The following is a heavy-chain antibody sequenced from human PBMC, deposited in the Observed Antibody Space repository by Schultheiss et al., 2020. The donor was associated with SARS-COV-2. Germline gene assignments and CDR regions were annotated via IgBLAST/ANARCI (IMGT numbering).Heavy chain of an antibody. CDR1: GYNFTDYW. CDR3: ARVRSLPAAIGWFDP. CDR2: IYPGDSDT. J-gene: IGHJ5*02. D-gene: IGHD2-2*01. Sequence: GESLKISCKGSGYNFTDYWIGWVRQMPGKGLEWMGIIYPGDSDTRYSPSFQGQVTISADKSISTAYLQWSSLKASDTAMYYCARVRSLPAAIGWFDPWGQGTLVTVSS. V-gene: IGHV5-51*01.